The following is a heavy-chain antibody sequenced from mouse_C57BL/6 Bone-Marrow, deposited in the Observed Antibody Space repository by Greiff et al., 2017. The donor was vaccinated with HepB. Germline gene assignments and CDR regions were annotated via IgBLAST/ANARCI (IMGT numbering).Heavy chain of an antibody. J-gene: IGHJ4*01. V-gene: IGHV2-2*01. D-gene: IGHD2-10*02. CDR1: GFSLTSYG. CDR3: AMYGNYNYYAMDY. Sequence: VKLMESGPGLVQPSQSLSITCTVSGFSLTSYGVHWVRQSPGKGLEWLGVIWSGGSTDYNAAFISRLSISKDNSKSQVFFKMNSLQADDTAIYYCAMYGNYNYYAMDYWGQGTSVTVSS. CDR2: IWSGGST.